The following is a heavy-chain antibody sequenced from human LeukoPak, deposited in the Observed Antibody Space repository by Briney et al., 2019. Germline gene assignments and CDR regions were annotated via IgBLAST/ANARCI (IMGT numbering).Heavy chain of an antibody. Sequence: GGTLRLSCAVSGVTFSGYWMHWVRQPPGKGLVWVSRIKSGGTTNYADSVKGRFTISIDNSKNQLSLKMSSLRAEDTGVYYFARAPPEIGGYCPEYFRHWGQGTLVTVSS. J-gene: IGHJ1*01. CDR1: GVTFSGYW. D-gene: IGHD2-21*01. CDR3: ARAPPEIGGYCPEYFRH. CDR2: IKSGGTT. V-gene: IGHV3-74*01.